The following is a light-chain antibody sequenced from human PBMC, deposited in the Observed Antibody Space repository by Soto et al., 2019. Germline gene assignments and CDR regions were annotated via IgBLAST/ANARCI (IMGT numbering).Light chain of an antibody. Sequence: QSVLTQPPSASGTPGQRVTISCSGSSSSIGRNFVSWYQQLPGTAPKLLIYGDNQRPSGVPYRLSGSKSGTSASLAISGRQSADEADYYCATWDDSLNGPVFGTGTKLTVL. CDR3: ATWDDSLNGPV. CDR2: GDN. V-gene: IGLV1-44*01. CDR1: SSSIGRNF. J-gene: IGLJ1*01.